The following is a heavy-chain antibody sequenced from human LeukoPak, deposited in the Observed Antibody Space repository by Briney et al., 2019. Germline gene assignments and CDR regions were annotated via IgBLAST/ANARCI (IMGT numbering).Heavy chain of an antibody. CDR1: GSTFSSYS. V-gene: IGHV3-21*01. D-gene: IGHD3-22*01. CDR3: ARDLGGYYSHFDY. J-gene: IGHJ4*02. CDR2: ISSSSSYI. Sequence: GGSLRLSCAASGSTFSSYSMNWVRQAPGKGLEWVSSISSSSSYIYYADSVKGRFTISRDNAKNSLYLRMNSLRAEDTAVYYCARDLGGYYSHFDYWGQGTLVTVSS.